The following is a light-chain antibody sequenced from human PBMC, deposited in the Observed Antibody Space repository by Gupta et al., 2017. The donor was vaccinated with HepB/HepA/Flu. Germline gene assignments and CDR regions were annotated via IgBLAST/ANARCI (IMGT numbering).Light chain of an antibody. CDR1: KLGDKY. V-gene: IGLV3-1*01. CDR2: KDT. Sequence: SYELTQPPSVSVSPGRTASITCSGDKLGDKYACWYQQKPGQSPVLVIYKDTKRPSGIPERFSGSNSGNTATLTISGTQTTDEADYYCQVWDSSTVVFGGGTKLTVL. CDR3: QVWDSSTVV. J-gene: IGLJ2*01.